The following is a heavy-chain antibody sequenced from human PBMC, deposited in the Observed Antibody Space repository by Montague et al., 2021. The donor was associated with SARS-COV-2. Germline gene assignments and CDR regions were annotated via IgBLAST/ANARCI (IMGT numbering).Heavy chain of an antibody. CDR2: IYATGSA. Sequence: TLSLTCTVSGGSVSSRSHFWSWIRLPAGKGLEWIGHIYATGSAKYNPSLESRVTISVDTSNNQFSLRLNSVTAADTAVYYCTRVVVVVPASPAPTLFDPWGQGILVTVSS. V-gene: IGHV4-61*09. CDR1: GGSVSSRSHF. J-gene: IGHJ5*02. CDR3: TRVVVVVPASPAPTLFDP. D-gene: IGHD2-15*01.